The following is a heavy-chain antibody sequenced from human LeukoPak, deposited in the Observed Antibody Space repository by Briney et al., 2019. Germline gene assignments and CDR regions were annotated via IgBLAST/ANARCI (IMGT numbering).Heavy chain of an antibody. CDR1: GGSISSYY. D-gene: IGHD3-10*01. CDR3: ARARGSYYGSGNKYYFDY. Sequence: SETLSLTCTVSGGSISSYYWSWIRQPPGKGLEWIGYIYYSGSTNYNPSLKSRVTISVDTSKNQVSLKLSSVTAADTAVYYCARARGSYYGSGNKYYFDYGGQGTLVTVSS. CDR2: IYYSGST. J-gene: IGHJ4*02. V-gene: IGHV4-59*01.